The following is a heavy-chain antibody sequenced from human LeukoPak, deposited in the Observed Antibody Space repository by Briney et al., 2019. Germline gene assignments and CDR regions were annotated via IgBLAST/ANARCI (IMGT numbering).Heavy chain of an antibody. D-gene: IGHD6-19*01. CDR1: GGSFSGYY. J-gene: IGHJ4*02. CDR2: INHSGST. Sequence: SETLSLTCAVYGGSFSGYYWSWIRQPPGKGLEWIGEINHSGSTNYNPFLKSRVTISVDTSKNQFSLKLSSVTAADTAVYYCARDLGIAVAGTAGFDYWGQGTLVTVSS. V-gene: IGHV4-34*01. CDR3: ARDLGIAVAGTAGFDY.